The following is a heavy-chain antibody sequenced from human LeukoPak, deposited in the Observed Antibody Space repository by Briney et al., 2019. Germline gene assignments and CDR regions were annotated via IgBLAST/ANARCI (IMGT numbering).Heavy chain of an antibody. D-gene: IGHD2-15*01. CDR3: AAEGYCSGGSCSLNYYYGMDV. V-gene: IGHV1-69*13. CDR1: GGTFTSYA. CDR2: IIPIFGTA. J-gene: IGHJ6*02. Sequence: SVKVSCKASGGTFTSYAISWVRQAPGQGLEWMGGIIPIFGTANYAQKFQGRVTITADESTSTAYMELSSLRSEDTAVYYCAAEGYCSGGSCSLNYYYGMDVWGQGTTVTVSS.